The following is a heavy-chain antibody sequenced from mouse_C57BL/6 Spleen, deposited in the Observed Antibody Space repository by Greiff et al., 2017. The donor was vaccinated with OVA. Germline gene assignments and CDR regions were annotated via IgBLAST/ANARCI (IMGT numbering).Heavy chain of an antibody. CDR1: GFNIKDYY. Sequence: EVQLQQSGAELVKPGASVKLSCTASGFNIKDYYMHWVKQRTDQGLEWIGRIDPAAGETTYAPKFQDKAPITADTSSNTAYLQLSSLTSEGTAVYCCANDSTMDDWGQGTTVTVSS. D-gene: IGHD2-5*01. V-gene: IGHV14-2*01. CDR3: ANDSTMDD. J-gene: IGHJ4*01. CDR2: IDPAAGET.